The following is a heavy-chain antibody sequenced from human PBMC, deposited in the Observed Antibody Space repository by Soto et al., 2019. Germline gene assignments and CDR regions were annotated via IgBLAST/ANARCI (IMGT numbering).Heavy chain of an antibody. V-gene: IGHV4-31*03. CDR3: ARDDSFYGEPGYGMNV. CDR1: GATISSGGFY. J-gene: IGHJ6*02. Sequence: QVQLQESGPGLVEASQTLSLTCTVSGATISSGGFYWSWIRQRPGKGLEWIGHIYYTGSTYYNPSHNSRVTISVDMSRNQFSLKLRSVTAADTAKYFCARDDSFYGEPGYGMNVWGQGTTVTVSS. CDR2: IYYTGST. D-gene: IGHD4-17*01.